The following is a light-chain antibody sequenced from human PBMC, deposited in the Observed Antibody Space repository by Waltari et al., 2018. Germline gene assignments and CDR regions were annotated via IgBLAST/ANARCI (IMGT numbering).Light chain of an antibody. CDR1: KSVRRY. Sequence: EIVLPQSPATLSLSPGERATLSCRASKSVRRYLAWYQQKPGQAPRLLIYDAANRGTGIAARFSGSGSGRDFTLTISSLEPEDFAVYYCQQRSNWPALTFGGGTKVEIK. V-gene: IGKV3-11*02. CDR3: QQRSNWPALT. CDR2: DAA. J-gene: IGKJ4*01.